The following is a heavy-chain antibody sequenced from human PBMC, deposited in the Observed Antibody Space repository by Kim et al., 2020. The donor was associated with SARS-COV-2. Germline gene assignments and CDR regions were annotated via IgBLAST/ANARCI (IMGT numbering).Heavy chain of an antibody. CDR2: IYSGGST. V-gene: IGHV3-53*01. Sequence: GGSLRLSCAASGFTVSSNYMSWVRQAPGKGLEWVSVIYSGGSTYYADSVKGRFTISRDNSKNTLYLQMNSLRAEDTAVYYCARDMWFYGSGSYYKAPKDYGMDVWGQGTTVTVSS. D-gene: IGHD3-10*01. CDR3: ARDMWFYGSGSYYKAPKDYGMDV. J-gene: IGHJ6*02. CDR1: GFTVSSNY.